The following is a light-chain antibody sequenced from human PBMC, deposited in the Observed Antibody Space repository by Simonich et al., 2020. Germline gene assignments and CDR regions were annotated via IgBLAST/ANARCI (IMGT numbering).Light chain of an antibody. V-gene: IGLV2-14*01. J-gene: IGLJ2*01. CDR1: SSDVGGYNY. Sequence: QSALTQPPSASGSPGQSVTISCTGTSSDVGGYNYVSWYQQHPGKAPKLMIYDVSHRPSGVSNRFSGSKSGNTASLTISGLQAEDEADYYCSSYTSSSHVVFGGGTKLTVL. CDR2: DVS. CDR3: SSYTSSSHVV.